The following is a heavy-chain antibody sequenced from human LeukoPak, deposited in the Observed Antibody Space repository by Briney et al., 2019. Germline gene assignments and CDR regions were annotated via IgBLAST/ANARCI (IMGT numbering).Heavy chain of an antibody. J-gene: IGHJ4*02. Sequence: GESLKISCKGSGYTFSSYWIGWMRQVPGKGLEWMGIIYPGDSDTRYSPSFQGQVTISADKSISTAYLQWNSLKASDTAMYYCARRDCGGKHFDFWGQGTLVTVSS. D-gene: IGHD4-23*01. CDR3: ARRDCGGKHFDF. V-gene: IGHV5-51*01. CDR2: IYPGDSDT. CDR1: GYTFSSYW.